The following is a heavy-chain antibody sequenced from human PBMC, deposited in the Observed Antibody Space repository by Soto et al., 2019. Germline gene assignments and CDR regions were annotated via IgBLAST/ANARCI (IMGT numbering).Heavy chain of an antibody. J-gene: IGHJ5*02. Sequence: QVQLVESGGGVVQPGRSLRLSCAASGFTFSSYGMHWVRQAPGTGLEWVAVIWYDGSNKYYADSVKGRFTISRDNSKNTLYLQMNSLRAEDTAVYYCARYAKVFRSPDNWFDPWGQGTLVTVSS. D-gene: IGHD3-3*01. CDR2: IWYDGSNK. CDR1: GFTFSSYG. CDR3: ARYAKVFRSPDNWFDP. V-gene: IGHV3-33*01.